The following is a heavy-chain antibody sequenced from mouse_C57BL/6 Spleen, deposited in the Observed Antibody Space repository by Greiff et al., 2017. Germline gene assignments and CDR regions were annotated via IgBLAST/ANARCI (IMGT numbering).Heavy chain of an antibody. D-gene: IGHD2-2*01. Sequence: QVQLQQSGAELMKPGASVTISCKATGYPFTGSWIEWVKQRPGNGLEWIGEILPGSGSTKYNEKFKGKATFTADTSSNTAYIQLSSQTTEDSAIYYCARSYGYDWFAYWGQGTLVTVSA. CDR2: ILPGSGST. V-gene: IGHV1-9*01. CDR1: GYPFTGSW. CDR3: ARSYGYDWFAY. J-gene: IGHJ3*01.